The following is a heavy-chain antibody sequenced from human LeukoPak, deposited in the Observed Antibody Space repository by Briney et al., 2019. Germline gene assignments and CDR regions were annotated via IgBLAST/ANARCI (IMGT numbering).Heavy chain of an antibody. D-gene: IGHD2-2*01. CDR3: ARRCDVVVPAAMPHYYYYMDV. Sequence: GASVKVSCKASGYTFIGNYMHWVRQAPGQGLEWMGWINPNSGGTNYAQKLQGRVTMTTDTSTSTAYMELRSLRSDDTAVYYCARRCDVVVPAAMPHYYYYMDVWGKGTTVTVSS. CDR1: GYTFIGNY. V-gene: IGHV1-2*02. J-gene: IGHJ6*03. CDR2: INPNSGGT.